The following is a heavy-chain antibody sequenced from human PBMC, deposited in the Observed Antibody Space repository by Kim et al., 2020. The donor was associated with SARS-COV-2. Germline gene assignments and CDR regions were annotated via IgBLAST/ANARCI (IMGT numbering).Heavy chain of an antibody. V-gene: IGHV3-33*01. J-gene: IGHJ6*02. CDR1: GFTFSSYG. CDR3: ARSDIAAPGSYYYYGMDV. Sequence: GGSLRLSCAASGFTFSSYGMHWVRQAPGKGLEWVAVIWYDGSNKYYADSVKGRFTISRDNSKNTLYLQMNSLRAEDTAVYYCARSDIAAPGSYYYYGMDVWGQGTTVTVSS. D-gene: IGHD6-25*01. CDR2: IWYDGSNK.